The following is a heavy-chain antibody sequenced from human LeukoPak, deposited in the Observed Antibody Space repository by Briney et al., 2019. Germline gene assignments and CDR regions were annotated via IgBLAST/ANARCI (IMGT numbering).Heavy chain of an antibody. CDR2: ISYDGSNK. CDR3: ARDQDSLRSFDWSIDY. Sequence: GGSLRLSCAASGFTFGSYGMHWVRQAPGKGLEWVAVISYDGSNKYYADSVKGRFTISRDNSKNTLYLQMNSLRAEDTAVYYCARDQDSLRSFDWSIDYWGQGTLVTVSS. J-gene: IGHJ4*02. V-gene: IGHV3-30*03. CDR1: GFTFGSYG. D-gene: IGHD3-9*01.